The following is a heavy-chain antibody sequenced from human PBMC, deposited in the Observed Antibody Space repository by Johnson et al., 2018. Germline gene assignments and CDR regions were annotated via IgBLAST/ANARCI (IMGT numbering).Heavy chain of an antibody. CDR2: ISYDGRNK. D-gene: IGHD3-9*01. CDR1: GFTFSSYA. J-gene: IGHJ1*01. Sequence: QVQLVQSGGGVVQPGRSLRLSCAASGFTFSSYAMHWVRQAPGKGLEWVAVISYDGRNKYYADSVKGLFTISSDNSKHTLYLQMNSLRAEDTAVYFCAKDGRLLRSFAWAVIFQHWGQGTLVTVSS. CDR3: AKDGRLLRSFAWAVIFQH. V-gene: IGHV3-30-3*01.